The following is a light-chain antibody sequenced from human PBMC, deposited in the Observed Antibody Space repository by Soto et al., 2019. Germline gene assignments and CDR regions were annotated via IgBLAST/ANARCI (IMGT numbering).Light chain of an antibody. J-gene: IGKJ1*01. CDR2: GAS. CDR3: QQYGSSPRT. Sequence: IGLTQYPSTLSLSSGERATLSCRASQSVSSSHLAWYQQKPGRAPRLLISGASSRATGIPDRFTGSGSGTDFTLTISRLEPEDFAVYYCQQYGSSPRTFGQGTKVDIK. V-gene: IGKV3-20*01. CDR1: QSVSSSH.